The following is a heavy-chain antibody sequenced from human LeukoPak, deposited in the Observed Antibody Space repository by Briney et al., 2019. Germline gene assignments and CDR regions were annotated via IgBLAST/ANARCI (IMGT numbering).Heavy chain of an antibody. Sequence: PGGSLILSCAASGFTFSSYSMNWVRQAPGKGLEWVSYISSSSSTIYYADSVKGRFTISRDNAKNSLYLQMNSLRDEDTAVYYCARSDIVATPYYYYYYGMDVWGQGTTVTVSS. CDR3: ARSDIVATPYYYYYYGMDV. J-gene: IGHJ6*02. D-gene: IGHD5-12*01. CDR2: ISSSSSTI. V-gene: IGHV3-48*02. CDR1: GFTFSSYS.